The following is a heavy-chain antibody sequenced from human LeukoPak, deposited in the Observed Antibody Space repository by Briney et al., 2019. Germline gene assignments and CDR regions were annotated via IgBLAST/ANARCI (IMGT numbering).Heavy chain of an antibody. CDR2: ISNSGNTI. CDR1: GFTFSGYE. V-gene: IGHV3-48*03. J-gene: IGHJ4*02. CDR3: ARRSRGTGSWYYFDY. Sequence: PGGSLRLSCAASGFTFSGYEMNWVRQAPGKGLEWVSYISNSGNTIYYADSVKGRFTISRDNAKNSLYLQMSSLRAEDTAVYYCARRSRGTGSWYYFDYWGQGTLVTVSS. D-gene: IGHD3-10*01.